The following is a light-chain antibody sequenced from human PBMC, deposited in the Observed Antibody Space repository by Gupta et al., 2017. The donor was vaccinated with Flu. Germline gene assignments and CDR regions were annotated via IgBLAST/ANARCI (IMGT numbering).Light chain of an antibody. CDR2: GVS. Sequence: SPGERATLSCRASQSVNSRYFGWYQQKPGQTPRLLIYGVSSRATGIPDRFSGSGSGTDFTLTISRLEPEDFAVYYCQQYGSSPLTFGGGTK. V-gene: IGKV3-20*01. CDR3: QQYGSSPLT. CDR1: QSVNSRY. J-gene: IGKJ4*01.